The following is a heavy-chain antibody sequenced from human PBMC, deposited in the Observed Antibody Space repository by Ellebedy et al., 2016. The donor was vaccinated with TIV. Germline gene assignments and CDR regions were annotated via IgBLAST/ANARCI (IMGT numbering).Heavy chain of an antibody. D-gene: IGHD1-26*01. V-gene: IGHV3-7*01. CDR1: GFTVSHHC. Sequence: GESLKISCAASGFTVSHHCMTWVRPAPGKGLEWVANIKQDGSEKYYVDSVKGRFTISRDNAKDSLYLQMNSLRVEDTALYYCARKWELLMLVDYWGQGSLVTVSS. CDR3: ARKWELLMLVDY. J-gene: IGHJ4*02. CDR2: IKQDGSEK.